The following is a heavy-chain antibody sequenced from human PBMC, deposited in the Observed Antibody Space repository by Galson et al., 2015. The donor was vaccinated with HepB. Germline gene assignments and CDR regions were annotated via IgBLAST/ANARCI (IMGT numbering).Heavy chain of an antibody. Sequence: TLSLTCTVSGGSISSGSYYWSWIRQPAGKGLEWIGRIYTSGSTNYNPSLKSRVTISVDTSKNQFSLKLSSVTAADTAVYYCARDSFYDSSGYYLPFDYWGQGTLVTVSS. V-gene: IGHV4-61*02. D-gene: IGHD3-22*01. J-gene: IGHJ4*02. CDR1: GGSISSGSYY. CDR3: ARDSFYDSSGYYLPFDY. CDR2: IYTSGST.